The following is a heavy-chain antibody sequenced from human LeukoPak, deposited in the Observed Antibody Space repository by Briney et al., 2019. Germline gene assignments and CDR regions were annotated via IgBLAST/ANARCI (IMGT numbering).Heavy chain of an antibody. CDR3: ARDLGVQWLVRGGSDY. CDR2: ISAYSGNT. CDR1: GYTFTSYG. Sequence: GASVKVSCKASGYTFTSYGISWVRQAPGQGLEWMAWISAYSGNTNYAQKLQGRVTMTTDTSTSTAYMELRSLRSDDTAVYYCARDLGVQWLVRGGSDYWGQGTLVTVSS. D-gene: IGHD6-19*01. V-gene: IGHV1-18*01. J-gene: IGHJ4*02.